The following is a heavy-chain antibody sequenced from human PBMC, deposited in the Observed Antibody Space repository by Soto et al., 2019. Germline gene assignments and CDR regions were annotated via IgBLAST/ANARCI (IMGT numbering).Heavy chain of an antibody. D-gene: IGHD6-19*01. CDR2: IYYSGST. J-gene: IGHJ4*02. CDR1: GGSISSYY. Sequence: SETLSLTCTVSGGSISSYYWSWIRQPPGKGLEWIGYIYYSGSTNYNPSLKSRVTISVDTSKNQFSLKLSSVTAADTAVYYCARDGDSSGWYLLWGQGALVTVSS. V-gene: IGHV4-59*01. CDR3: ARDGDSSGWYLL.